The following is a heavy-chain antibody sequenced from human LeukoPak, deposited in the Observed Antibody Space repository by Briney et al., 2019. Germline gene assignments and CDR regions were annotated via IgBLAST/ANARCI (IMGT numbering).Heavy chain of an antibody. CDR1: GGTLSSYA. D-gene: IGHD2-15*01. CDR3: ARVEVNCSGGSCYDLVDY. CDR2: VIPIFGTA. J-gene: IGHJ4*02. V-gene: IGHV1-69*13. Sequence: SVKVSCKASGGTLSSYAIRWGRQGPGQRAEWMGGVIPIFGTANYAQKFQGRVTITADESTSTAYMELSSLRSEDTAVYYCARVEVNCSGGSCYDLVDYWGQGTLVTVSS.